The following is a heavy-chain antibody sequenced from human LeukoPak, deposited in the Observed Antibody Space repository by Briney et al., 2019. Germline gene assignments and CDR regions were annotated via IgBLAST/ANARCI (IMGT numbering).Heavy chain of an antibody. CDR1: GFTFSSYW. D-gene: IGHD3-22*01. CDR3: AREGYSSGYYYAFY. CDR2: INSDGSST. V-gene: IGHV3-74*01. Sequence: GGSLRLSCAASGFTFSSYWMHWVRQAPGKGLVWVSRINSDGSSTSYADSVKGRFTISRDNAKNTLYLQMNSLRAEDTAVYYCAREGYSSGYYYAFYWGQGTLVTVSS. J-gene: IGHJ4*02.